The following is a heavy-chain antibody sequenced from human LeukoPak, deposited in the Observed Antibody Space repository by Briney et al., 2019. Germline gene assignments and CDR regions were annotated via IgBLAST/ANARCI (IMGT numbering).Heavy chain of an antibody. J-gene: IGHJ3*02. CDR2: IKSKTDGGTT. D-gene: IGHD1-26*01. CDR1: GFTFSNAW. CDR3: TTSYSGSYWDAFDI. V-gene: IGHV3-15*01. Sequence: GGSLRLSCAASGFTFSNAWMSWVRQAPGKGLEWVGRIKSKTDGGTTDYAAPVKGRFTISRDDSKNTLYLQMNSLKTEDTAVYYCTTSYSGSYWDAFDIWGXGTMVTVSS.